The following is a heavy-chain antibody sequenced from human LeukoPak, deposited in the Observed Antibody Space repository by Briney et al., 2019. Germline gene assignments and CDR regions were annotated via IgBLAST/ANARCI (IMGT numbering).Heavy chain of an antibody. V-gene: IGHV1-24*01. Sequence: ASVKVSCKVSGYTLTELSMHWVRQAPGKGLEWMGGFDPEDGETIYAQKFQGRVTMTEDTSTDTAYMELSSLRSEDTAVYYCATTPWITIFGAVIKLHYFDYWGQGTLVTVSS. CDR3: ATTPWITIFGAVIKLHYFDY. CDR1: GYTLTELS. D-gene: IGHD3-3*01. CDR2: FDPEDGET. J-gene: IGHJ4*02.